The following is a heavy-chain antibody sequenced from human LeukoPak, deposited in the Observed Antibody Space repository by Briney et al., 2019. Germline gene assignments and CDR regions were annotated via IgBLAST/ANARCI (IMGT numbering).Heavy chain of an antibody. J-gene: IGHJ4*02. V-gene: IGHV4-31*03. CDR1: GGSISSGGYY. CDR3: ARFTMVRGVYDGNYYFDY. Sequence: PSETLSLTCTVSGGSISSGGYYWSWIRQHPGKGLEWIGYIYYSGSTYYNPSLKGRVTISVDTSKNQFSLKLSSVTAADTAVYYCARFTMVRGVYDGNYYFDYWGQGTLVTVSS. CDR2: IYYSGST. D-gene: IGHD3-10*01.